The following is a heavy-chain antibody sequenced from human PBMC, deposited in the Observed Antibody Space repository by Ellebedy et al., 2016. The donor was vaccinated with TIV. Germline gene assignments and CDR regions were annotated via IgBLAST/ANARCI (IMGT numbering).Heavy chain of an antibody. V-gene: IGHV3-7*01. D-gene: IGHD3-22*01. CDR1: GFTFSSYW. CDR2: IKEDGSAK. Sequence: GGSLRLSCAASGFTFSSYWMHWVRQAPGKGLEWVANIKEDGSAKYYVGSVKGRFTISRDNAKNSLFLQMSNLRVEDTAVYYCARVDSSGYSDYWGQGTLVTVSS. CDR3: ARVDSSGYSDY. J-gene: IGHJ4*02.